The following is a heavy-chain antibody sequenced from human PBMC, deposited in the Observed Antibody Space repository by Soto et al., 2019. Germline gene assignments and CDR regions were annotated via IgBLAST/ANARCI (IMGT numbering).Heavy chain of an antibody. V-gene: IGHV1-46*01. D-gene: IGHD4-4*01. CDR1: GYGFSDYY. Sequence: ASVKVSCKAGGYGFSDYYMHWVRQETGQGLEWMGIINPSSDRKTYAQKFQGRVTMTRDTSTSTVYMELSSLRSDDTAVYYCARGRFTTVTTWWFFDYWGQGALVPV. CDR3: ARGRFTTVTTWWFFDY. J-gene: IGHJ4*02. CDR2: INPSSDRK.